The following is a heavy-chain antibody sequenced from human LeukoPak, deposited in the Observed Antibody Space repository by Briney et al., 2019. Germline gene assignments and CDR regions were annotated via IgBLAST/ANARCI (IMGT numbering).Heavy chain of an antibody. J-gene: IGHJ4*02. CDR3: ARDGGYIKD. D-gene: IGHD5-18*01. V-gene: IGHV3-30*04. CDR1: GFTFSSYA. CDR2: ISYDGSNK. Sequence: LPGGSLRLSCAASGFTFSSYAMHWVRQAPGKGLEWVAVISYDGSNKYYADSVKGRSTISRDNSKNTLYLQMNSLRAEDTAVYYCARDGGYIKDWGQGTLVTVSS.